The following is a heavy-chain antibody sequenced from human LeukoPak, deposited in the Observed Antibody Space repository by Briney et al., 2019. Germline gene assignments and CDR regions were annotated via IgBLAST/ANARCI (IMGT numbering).Heavy chain of an antibody. J-gene: IGHJ4*02. V-gene: IGHV3-48*03. D-gene: IGHD3-10*01. CDR2: ISRSGSTI. CDR1: GLTFSSHE. Sequence: GGSLRLSCAASGLTFSSHEMNWVRQAPGKGLEWVSYISRSGSTIYYAHSVKGRFTISRDNAKNSLYLQMNSLRAEDMALYYCAKGLYGSGSYPDYWGQGTLVTVSS. CDR3: AKGLYGSGSYPDY.